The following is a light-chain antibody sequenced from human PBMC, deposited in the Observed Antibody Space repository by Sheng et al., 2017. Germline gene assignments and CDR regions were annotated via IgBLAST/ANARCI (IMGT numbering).Light chain of an antibody. CDR2: DAS. J-gene: IGKJ3*01. Sequence: AIQLTQSPSSLSASVGDRVTITCRASQGIRSALAWYQQKPGKPPTLLIYDASSLESGVPSRFSGSGSGTDFTLTISSLQPEDFATYYCQQFFTFGPGTKVEIK. CDR3: QQFFT. CDR1: QGIRSA. V-gene: IGKV1-13*02.